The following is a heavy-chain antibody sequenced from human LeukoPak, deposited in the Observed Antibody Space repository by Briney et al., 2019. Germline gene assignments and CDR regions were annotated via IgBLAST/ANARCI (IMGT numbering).Heavy chain of an antibody. CDR2: IYYSGST. V-gene: IGHV4-61*01. Sequence: SETLSLTCTVSGGSVSSGSYYWSWIRQPPGKGLEWIGYIYYSGSTNYNPSLKCRVNISVDTSKNQFSLKLSSVTAADTAVYYCARMRVTYYYDSSGPLRYFDYWGQGTLVTVSS. J-gene: IGHJ4*02. D-gene: IGHD3-22*01. CDR3: ARMRVTYYYDSSGPLRYFDY. CDR1: GGSVSSGSYY.